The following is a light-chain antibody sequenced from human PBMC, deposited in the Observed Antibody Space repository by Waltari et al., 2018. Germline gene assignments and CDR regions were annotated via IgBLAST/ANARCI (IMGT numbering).Light chain of an antibody. CDR1: QVISNQ. V-gene: IGKV1D-12*01. CDR3: QETNTFPIT. J-gene: IGKJ5*01. CDR2: DAS. Sequence: DIQMTQSPSSVSASVGDTVTITCRASQVISNQLTWYQQKPGKAPKFLIYDASTLESGVPSRFSGSGSGSDFTLTVRSLQPEDFATYYCQETNTFPITFGQGTRLEIK.